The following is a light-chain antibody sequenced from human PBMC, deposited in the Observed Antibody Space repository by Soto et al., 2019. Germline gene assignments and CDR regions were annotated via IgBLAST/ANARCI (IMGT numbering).Light chain of an antibody. V-gene: IGKV3-15*01. CDR2: GAS. Sequence: EMVMTQSPATLSVSPGERATLSCRASQSVSSNLAWYQQKPGQAPRLLIYGASTRATGIPARFRGSGSGTEFTLTISSLQSEDFAVYYCQQYHNWPPWTFGQGTKVEIK. J-gene: IGKJ1*01. CDR3: QQYHNWPPWT. CDR1: QSVSSN.